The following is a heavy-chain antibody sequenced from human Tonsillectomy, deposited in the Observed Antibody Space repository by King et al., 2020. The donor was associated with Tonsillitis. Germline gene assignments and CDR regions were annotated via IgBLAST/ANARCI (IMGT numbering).Heavy chain of an antibody. CDR2: ISGSGTTI. J-gene: IGHJ6*02. Sequence: VQLVESGGGLVKPGGSLRLSCAASGFTFSDYYMSWIRQAPGKGLEWVSYISGSGTTIYYADSVKGRFTISRDNAKNSLYLQMNSLRAEDTAVYYCACDGMVRGAPTRYSYDGMDVWGQGTTVTVSS. D-gene: IGHD3-10*01. V-gene: IGHV3-11*01. CDR1: GFTFSDYY. CDR3: ACDGMVRGAPTRYSYDGMDV.